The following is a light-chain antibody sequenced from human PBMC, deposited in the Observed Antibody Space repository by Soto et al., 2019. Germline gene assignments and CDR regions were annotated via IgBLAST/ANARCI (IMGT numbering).Light chain of an antibody. Sequence: EIVMTQSPATLSVSPGERATLSCRASQSVSSNLAWYQQKPGQAPRLLIYGASTLQSGVPSRFSGSGSGTDFTLTISSLQPEDFGSYYCLQDYNYPRTFGQGTKVDIK. CDR1: QSVSSN. CDR2: GAS. CDR3: LQDYNYPRT. J-gene: IGKJ1*01. V-gene: IGKV3-15*01.